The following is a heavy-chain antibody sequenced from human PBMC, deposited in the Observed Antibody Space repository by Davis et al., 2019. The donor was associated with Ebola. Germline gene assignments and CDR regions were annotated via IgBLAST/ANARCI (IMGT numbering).Heavy chain of an antibody. CDR1: GFTFSSYG. CDR2: ISYDGSNK. J-gene: IGHJ6*02. D-gene: IGHD3-16*01. CDR3: AKVRFDYYYGMDV. Sequence: GGSLRLSCAASGFTFSSYGMHWVRQAPGKGLEWVAVISYDGSNKYYADSVKGRFTISRDNSKNTLYLQMNSLRAEDTAVYYCAKVRFDYYYGMDVWGQGTTVTVSS. V-gene: IGHV3-30*18.